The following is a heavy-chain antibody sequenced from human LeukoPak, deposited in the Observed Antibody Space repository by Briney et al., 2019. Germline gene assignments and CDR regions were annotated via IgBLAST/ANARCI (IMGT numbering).Heavy chain of an antibody. Sequence: GGSLRLSCAASGFTFSSYWMHWVRQAPGKGLVWVSRINSDGSSTSYADSVKGRFTISRDNAKNTLCLQMNSLRAEDTAVYYCARDSGYSSLFDYWGQGTLVTVSS. CDR3: ARDSGYSSLFDY. CDR2: INSDGSST. V-gene: IGHV3-74*01. J-gene: IGHJ4*02. D-gene: IGHD6-13*01. CDR1: GFTFSSYW.